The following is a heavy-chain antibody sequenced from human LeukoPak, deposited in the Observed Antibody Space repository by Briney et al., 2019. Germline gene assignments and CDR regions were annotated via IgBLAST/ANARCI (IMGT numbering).Heavy chain of an antibody. Sequence: GGSLRLSCAASGFIFSSYEMNWVRQAPGKGLEWVSYISSSGSTIYYADSVKGRFTISRDNAKNSLYLQMNSLRAEDTAVYYCAREGDGYNYPWDFDYWGQGTLVTVSS. J-gene: IGHJ4*02. CDR2: ISSSGSTI. CDR3: AREGDGYNYPWDFDY. D-gene: IGHD5-24*01. CDR1: GFIFSSYE. V-gene: IGHV3-48*03.